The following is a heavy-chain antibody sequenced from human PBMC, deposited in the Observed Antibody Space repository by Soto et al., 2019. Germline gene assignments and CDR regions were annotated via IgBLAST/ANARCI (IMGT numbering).Heavy chain of an antibody. Sequence: SETLSLTCTVSGGSISSGGYYWSWIRQHPGKGLEWIGYIYYSGSTYYNPSLKSRVTISVDTSKNQFSLKLSSVTAADTAVYYCARDSPFYDSSGLTCWGQGTLVTVSS. CDR1: GGSISSGGYY. J-gene: IGHJ4*02. V-gene: IGHV4-31*03. D-gene: IGHD3-22*01. CDR3: ARDSPFYDSSGLTC. CDR2: IYYSGST.